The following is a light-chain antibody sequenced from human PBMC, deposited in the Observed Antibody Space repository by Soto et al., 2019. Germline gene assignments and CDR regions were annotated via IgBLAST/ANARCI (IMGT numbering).Light chain of an antibody. CDR3: QQYNNWPQ. J-gene: IGKJ1*01. Sequence: EIVLTQSPGTLSLSPGERATLSCRASQSFSNNYLAWYQQKPGQAPRLLIYGASSRATGIPDRFSGSGSGTDFTLTISRLEPEDFAVYYCQQYNNWPQFGQGTKVDIK. CDR1: QSFSNNY. CDR2: GAS. V-gene: IGKV3-20*01.